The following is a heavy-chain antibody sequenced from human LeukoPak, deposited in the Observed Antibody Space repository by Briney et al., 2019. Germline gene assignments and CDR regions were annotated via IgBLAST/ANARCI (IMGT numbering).Heavy chain of an antibody. CDR3: AKGEYYDSSGYPPDY. V-gene: IGHV3-33*06. D-gene: IGHD3-22*01. Sequence: PGGSLRLSCAVSGLDFSSYGMHWVRQAPGKGLEWVAVIWYDGSNKYYADSVKGRFTISRDNSKNTLYLQMNSLRAEDTAVYYCAKGEYYDSSGYPPDYRGQGTLVTVSS. J-gene: IGHJ4*02. CDR1: GLDFSSYG. CDR2: IWYDGSNK.